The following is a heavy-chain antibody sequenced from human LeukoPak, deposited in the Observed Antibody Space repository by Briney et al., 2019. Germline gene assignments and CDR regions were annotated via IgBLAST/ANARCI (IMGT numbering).Heavy chain of an antibody. Sequence: GWSLRLSCAASGFTFSSYGMHWVRQAPGKGLEWVAVIWYDGSNKYYADSVKGRFTISRDNSKNTLYLQMNSLRAEDTAVYYCARRFGGDGNNWFDPWGQGTLVTVSS. D-gene: IGHD1-1*01. CDR3: ARRFGGDGNNWFDP. J-gene: IGHJ5*02. CDR2: IWYDGSNK. V-gene: IGHV3-33*01. CDR1: GFTFSSYG.